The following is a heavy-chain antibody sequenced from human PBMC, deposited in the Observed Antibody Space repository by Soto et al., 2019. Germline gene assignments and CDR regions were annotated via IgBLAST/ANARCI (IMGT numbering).Heavy chain of an antibody. CDR2: IWYDGSNK. Sequence: GGSLRLSCAASGFTFSSYGMHWVRQAPGKGLEWVAVIWYDGSNKYYADSVKGRFTISRDNSKNTLYLQMNSLRAEDTAVYYCARGAKYQLPDYYYYGMDVWGQGTTVTVSS. V-gene: IGHV3-33*01. J-gene: IGHJ6*02. D-gene: IGHD2-2*01. CDR3: ARGAKYQLPDYYYYGMDV. CDR1: GFTFSSYG.